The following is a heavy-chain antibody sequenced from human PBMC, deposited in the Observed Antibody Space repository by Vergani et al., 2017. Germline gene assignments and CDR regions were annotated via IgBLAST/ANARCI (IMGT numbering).Heavy chain of an antibody. CDR3: ARRNELKIAVAGGTNWFDP. D-gene: IGHD6-19*01. Sequence: EVQLVQSGAEVKKPGESLKISCKGSGYSFTSYWIGWVRQMPGKGLEWMGIIYPGDSDTRYSPSFQGQVTISADKSISTAYLQWSSLKASDTAMYYCARRNELKIAVAGGTNWFDPWGQGTLVTVSS. J-gene: IGHJ5*02. CDR1: GYSFTSYW. CDR2: IYPGDSDT. V-gene: IGHV5-51*01.